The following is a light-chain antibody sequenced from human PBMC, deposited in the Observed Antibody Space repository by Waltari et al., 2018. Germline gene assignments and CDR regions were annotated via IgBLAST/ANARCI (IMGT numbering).Light chain of an antibody. CDR1: SSNIGSNT. J-gene: IGLJ3*02. V-gene: IGLV1-44*01. CDR3: AAWDDSLNGTV. Sequence: QSVLTQPPSASGTPGQRVTISCSGSSSNIGSNTVNWYQQLPGTAPKLLIYSNNQRPSGFPDRCTGSESGTSASLAISGLQSEDDADYDCAAWDDSLNGTVFGGGTKLTVL. CDR2: SNN.